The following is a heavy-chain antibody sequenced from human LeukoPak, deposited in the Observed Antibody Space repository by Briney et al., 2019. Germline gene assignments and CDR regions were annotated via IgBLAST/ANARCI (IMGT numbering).Heavy chain of an antibody. J-gene: IGHJ4*02. CDR1: GFTFSSYA. CDR3: ARDSGYDLYYFDY. CDR2: ISYDGSNK. D-gene: IGHD5-12*01. V-gene: IGHV3-30*04. Sequence: GGSLRLSCAASGFTFSSYAMHWVRQAPGKGLEWVAVISYDGSNKYYADSAKGRFTISRDNSKNTLYLQMNSLRAEDTAVYYCARDSGYDLYYFDYWGQGTLVTVSS.